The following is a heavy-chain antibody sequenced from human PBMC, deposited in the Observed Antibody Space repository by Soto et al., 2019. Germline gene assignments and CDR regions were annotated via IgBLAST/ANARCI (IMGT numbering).Heavy chain of an antibody. Sequence: SETLSLTCAVYCGSFSGYYWSWIRQPPGKGLEWIGEINHSGSTNYNPSLKSRVTISVDTSKNQFSLKLSSVTAADTAVYYCARGQGIPSSSWANYYYGMDVWGQGTTVTVSS. D-gene: IGHD6-13*01. V-gene: IGHV4-34*01. J-gene: IGHJ6*02. CDR3: ARGQGIPSSSWANYYYGMDV. CDR1: CGSFSGYY. CDR2: INHSGST.